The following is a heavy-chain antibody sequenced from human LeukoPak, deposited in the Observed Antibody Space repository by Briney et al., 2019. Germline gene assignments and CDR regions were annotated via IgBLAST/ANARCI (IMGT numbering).Heavy chain of an antibody. CDR1: GGTFSSYA. Sequence: SVKVSCKASGGTFSSYAISWVRQAPGQGLEWMGRIIPILGIANYAQKFQGRVTITADKSTSTAYMELRSLRSDDTAVYYCARVEQLQDHYYFYMDVWGKGTTVTVSS. CDR3: ARVEQLQDHYYFYMDV. J-gene: IGHJ6*03. D-gene: IGHD6-19*01. CDR2: IIPILGIA. V-gene: IGHV1-69*04.